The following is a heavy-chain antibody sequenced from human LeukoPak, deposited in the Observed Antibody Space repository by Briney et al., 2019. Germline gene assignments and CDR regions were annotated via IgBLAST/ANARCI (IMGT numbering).Heavy chain of an antibody. V-gene: IGHV3-21*01. CDR2: ISSSSSYI. CDR3: ARDPSPRTSYYYYYMDV. D-gene: IGHD2-2*01. CDR1: GFTFSSYS. J-gene: IGHJ6*03. Sequence: NPGGPLRLSCAASGFTFSSYSMNWVRQAPGKGLEWVSSISSSSSYIYYADSVKGRFTISRDNAKNSLYLQMNSLRADDTAVYYCARDPSPRTSYYYYYMDVWGKGTTVTVSS.